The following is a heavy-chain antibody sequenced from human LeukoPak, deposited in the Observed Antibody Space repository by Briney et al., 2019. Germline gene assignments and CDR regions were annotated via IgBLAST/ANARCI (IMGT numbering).Heavy chain of an antibody. CDR2: IGIAGDT. Sequence: PGGSLRLSCAASGFTFSSYDMQWVRQVIGKGLEWVSAIGIAGDTHYSGSVKGRFTISRENAKNSLYLQMNSLRAGDTAVYYCARDPSGRSMDVWGQGTTVTVSS. V-gene: IGHV3-13*01. J-gene: IGHJ6*02. CDR3: ARDPSGRSMDV. CDR1: GFTFSSYD. D-gene: IGHD6-19*01.